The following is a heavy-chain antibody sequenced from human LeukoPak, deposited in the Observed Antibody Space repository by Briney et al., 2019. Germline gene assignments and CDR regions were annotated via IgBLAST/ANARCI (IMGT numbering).Heavy chain of an antibody. CDR2: LYSGGST. V-gene: IGHV3-53*01. CDR3: AACTSRYYFDY. Sequence: PGGSLRLSCAASGFTVSGNYMSWVRQAPGKGLEWVSILYSGGSTYYADSVKGRFTISRDNSKNTLYLQMNSLRAEDTAVYYCAACTSRYYFDYWGQGTLVTVSS. J-gene: IGHJ4*02. D-gene: IGHD2-2*01. CDR1: GFTVSGNY.